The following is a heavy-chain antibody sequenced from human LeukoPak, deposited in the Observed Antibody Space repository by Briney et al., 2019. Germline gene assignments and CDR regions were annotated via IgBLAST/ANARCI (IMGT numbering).Heavy chain of an antibody. CDR3: SIRPSMTTVTTALDY. J-gene: IGHJ4*02. CDR2: ISGGGGTT. V-gene: IGHV3-23*01. Sequence: PGGSLGLSCAASGFTFSSYAMSWVRQAPGKGLEWVSGISGGGGTTYYADSVKGRFTISRDNSKNTLYLQMNTLRAEDTAVYYCSIRPSMTTVTTALDYWGQGTLVTVSS. D-gene: IGHD4-11*01. CDR1: GFTFSSYA.